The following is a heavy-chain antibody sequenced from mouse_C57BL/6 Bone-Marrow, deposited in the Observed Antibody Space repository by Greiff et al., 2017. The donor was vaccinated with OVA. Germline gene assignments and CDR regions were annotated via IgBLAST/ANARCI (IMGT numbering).Heavy chain of an antibody. V-gene: IGHV1-26*01. Sequence: EVQLQQSGPELVKPGASVKISCKASGYTFTDYYMNWVKQSHGKSLEWIGDINPNNGGTSYNQKFKGKATLTVDKSSSTAYMELRSLTSEDSAVYYWARRCYDGSSYGGWYFDVWGTGTTVTVSS. CDR1: GYTFTDYY. CDR2: INPNNGGT. D-gene: IGHD1-1*01. J-gene: IGHJ1*03. CDR3: ARRCYDGSSYGGWYFDV.